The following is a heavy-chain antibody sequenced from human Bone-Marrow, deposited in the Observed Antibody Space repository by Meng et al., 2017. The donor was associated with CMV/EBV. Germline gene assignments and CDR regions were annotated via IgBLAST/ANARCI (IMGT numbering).Heavy chain of an antibody. J-gene: IGHJ6*02. CDR2: ISSNGGST. CDR3: AKSLGYCSSTSCYGTRYYYYYYGMDV. D-gene: IGHD2-2*03. CDR1: GFTFSSYE. Sequence: GESLKISCAASGFTFSSYEMHWVRQAPGKGLEYVSAISSNGGSTYYADSVKGRFTISRDNSKNTLYLQMNSLRAEDTAVYYCAKSLGYCSSTSCYGTRYYYYYYGMDVWGQGTTVTVSS. V-gene: IGHV3-64*02.